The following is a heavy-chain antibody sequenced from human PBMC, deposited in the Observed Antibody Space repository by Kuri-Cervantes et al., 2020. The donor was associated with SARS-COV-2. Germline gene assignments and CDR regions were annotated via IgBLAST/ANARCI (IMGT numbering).Heavy chain of an antibody. CDR3: ARAPMWSRYYYDISGSYYFDY. J-gene: IGHJ4*02. CDR2: ISAYNGNT. Sequence: GSAKVSCNASGDTFTSYGISWVRQAPGQGLEWMGWISAYNGNTNYEHKLQVGVTMTTDTSTSTVYMELRSLRSDDTAVSYCARAPMWSRYYYDISGSYYFDYWGQGTLVTVSS. D-gene: IGHD3-22*01. V-gene: IGHV1-18*01. CDR1: GDTFTSYG.